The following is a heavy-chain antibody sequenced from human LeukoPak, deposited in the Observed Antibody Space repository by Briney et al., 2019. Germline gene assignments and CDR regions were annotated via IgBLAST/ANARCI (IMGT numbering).Heavy chain of an antibody. CDR3: ARELADGDYAWFDP. J-gene: IGHJ5*02. D-gene: IGHD4-17*01. CDR2: IIPIFGTA. CDR1: GGTFSSYA. Sequence: SVKVSCKASGGTFSSYAISWVRQAPGQGLEWMGGIIPIFGTANYAQKFQGRVTITADESTSTAYMELSSLRSEDTAVYYCARELADGDYAWFDPWGQGTLATVSS. V-gene: IGHV1-69*13.